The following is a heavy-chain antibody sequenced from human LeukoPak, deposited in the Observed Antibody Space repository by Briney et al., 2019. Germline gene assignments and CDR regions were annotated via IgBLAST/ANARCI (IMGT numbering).Heavy chain of an antibody. D-gene: IGHD1-14*01. V-gene: IGHV4-4*02. CDR2: IYHSGGA. J-gene: IGHJ4*02. CDR1: GASIDSHSW. CDR3: AYNRNFALDN. Sequence: SGTLSLTCAVSGASIDSHSWWSWVRQPPGKGLEWIGEIYHSGGANYKPPLKSRVTMSVDTSKNHFSLKLTSVTAADTAVYYCAYNRNFALDNWGQGTLVTVSS.